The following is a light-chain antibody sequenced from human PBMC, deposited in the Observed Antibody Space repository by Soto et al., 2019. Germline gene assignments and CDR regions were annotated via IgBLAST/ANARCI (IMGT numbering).Light chain of an antibody. J-gene: IGLJ2*01. V-gene: IGLV2-8*01. CDR3: GSFSSTRIWL. CDR1: SSDIGVYDF. CDR2: QVN. Sequence: QSALTQPPSASGSPGQSVTISCTGTSSDIGVYDFVSWYQQHPGKAPKVIIYQVNKRPSGVPDRFSGSKSGNTASLTISGLQIEDEADYFCGSFSSTRIWLFGGGTKLTVL.